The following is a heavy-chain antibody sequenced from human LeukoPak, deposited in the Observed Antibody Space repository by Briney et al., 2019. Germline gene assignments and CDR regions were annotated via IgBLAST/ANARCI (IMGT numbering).Heavy chain of an antibody. D-gene: IGHD6-13*01. CDR3: AKDQGLLISSSWYGRYFDY. Sequence: PGGSLRLSCAASGFTFSSYGMHWVRQAPGKGLEWVAVISYDGSNKYYADSVKGRFTISRDNSKNTLYLQMNSLRAEDTAVYYCAKDQGLLISSSWYGRYFDYWGQGTLVTVSS. CDR2: ISYDGSNK. J-gene: IGHJ4*02. CDR1: GFTFSSYG. V-gene: IGHV3-30*18.